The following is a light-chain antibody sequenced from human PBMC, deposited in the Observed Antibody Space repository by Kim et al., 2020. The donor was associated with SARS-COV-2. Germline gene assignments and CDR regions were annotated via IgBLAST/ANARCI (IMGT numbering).Light chain of an antibody. CDR2: GAS. CDR3: QQYGSAPWT. V-gene: IGKV3-20*01. CDR1: QSVSSSY. J-gene: IGKJ1*01. Sequence: SPRERATLSHRASQSVSSSYLAWYEQKPGQAPRLLIYGASSRATGIPDRFSGSGSGTDFTLTISRLEPEDFAVYYCQQYGSAPWTFGQGTKVDIK.